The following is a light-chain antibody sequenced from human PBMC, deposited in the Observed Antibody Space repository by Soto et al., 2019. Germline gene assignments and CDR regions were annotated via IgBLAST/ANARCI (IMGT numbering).Light chain of an antibody. Sequence: QSKARLSVAQGKRVNLSCRASQSVSSYLAWYQQKPGQAPRLLIYDASNRATGIPARFSGSGSGTDFTLTLSSLAPEAFAVYYCQQRSNWGLTFGGGTKVDIK. CDR1: QSVSSY. J-gene: IGKJ4*01. V-gene: IGKV3-11*01. CDR3: QQRSNWGLT. CDR2: DAS.